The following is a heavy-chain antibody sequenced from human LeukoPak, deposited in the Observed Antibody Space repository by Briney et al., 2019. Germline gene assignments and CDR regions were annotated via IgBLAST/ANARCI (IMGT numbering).Heavy chain of an antibody. CDR3: AKSDYFAD. J-gene: IGHJ4*02. V-gene: IGHV3-23*01. CDR1: GFSFSTYG. CDR2: ISGSGGTT. Sequence: GGSLRLSCAASGFSFSTYGMSWVRQAPGKGLESVSSISGSGGTTSYADSVKGRFTISRDNSKNTLYLQMNSLRAEDTAVYYCAKSDYFADWGQGTLVTVSS.